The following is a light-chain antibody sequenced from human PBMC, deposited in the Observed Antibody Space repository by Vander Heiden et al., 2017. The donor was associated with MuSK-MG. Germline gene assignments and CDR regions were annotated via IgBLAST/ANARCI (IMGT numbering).Light chain of an antibody. V-gene: IGKV1-27*01. CDR1: QGISSY. Sequence: DIQLTQSPSSLSASVGDRVTITCRVSQGISSYLNWYWQKPGKVPKLLIYSASNLQSVVPSRFSGSGYGTDFTLTISSLQPEDVAANYGQRTNNYHQGFTFGHGTKVDIK. CDR3: QRTNNYHQGFT. J-gene: IGKJ3*01. CDR2: SAS.